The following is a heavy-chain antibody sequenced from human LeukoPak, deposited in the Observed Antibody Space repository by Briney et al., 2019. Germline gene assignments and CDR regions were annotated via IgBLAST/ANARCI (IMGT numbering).Heavy chain of an antibody. Sequence: SVKVSCKASGGTFSSYAISWVRQAPGQGLEWMGRIIPILGIANYAQKFQGRATITADKSTSTAYMELSSLRSEDTAVYYCARVGIVATMPDDYWGQGTLVTVSS. J-gene: IGHJ4*02. CDR2: IIPILGIA. V-gene: IGHV1-69*04. D-gene: IGHD5-12*01. CDR1: GGTFSSYA. CDR3: ARVGIVATMPDDY.